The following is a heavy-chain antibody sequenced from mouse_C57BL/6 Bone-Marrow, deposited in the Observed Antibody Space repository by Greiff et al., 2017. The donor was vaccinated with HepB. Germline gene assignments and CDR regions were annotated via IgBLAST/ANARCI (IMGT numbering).Heavy chain of an antibody. CDR1: GFTFSSYA. Sequence: EVKLMESGEGLVKPGGSLKLSCAASGFTFSSYAMSWVRQTPEKRLEWVAYISSGGDYIYYADTVKGRFTISRDNARNTLYLQMSSLKSEDTAMYYWTRSPFYPYAMDYWGQGTSVTVSS. D-gene: IGHD2-1*01. J-gene: IGHJ4*01. CDR2: ISSGGDYI. V-gene: IGHV5-9-1*02. CDR3: TRSPFYPYAMDY.